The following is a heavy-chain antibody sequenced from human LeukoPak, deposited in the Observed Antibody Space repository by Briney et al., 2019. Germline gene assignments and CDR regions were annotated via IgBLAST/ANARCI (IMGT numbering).Heavy chain of an antibody. V-gene: IGHV3-30-3*01. J-gene: IGHJ4*02. Sequence: GGSLRLSCAASGFTFSSYAMHWVRQAPGKGLEWVAVISYDGSNKYYADSVKGRFTISRDNSKNTLYLQMNSPRAEDTAVYYCRTGYYGSGSWENWGQGTLVTVSS. CDR1: GFTFSSYA. D-gene: IGHD3-10*01. CDR3: RTGYYGSGSWEN. CDR2: ISYDGSNK.